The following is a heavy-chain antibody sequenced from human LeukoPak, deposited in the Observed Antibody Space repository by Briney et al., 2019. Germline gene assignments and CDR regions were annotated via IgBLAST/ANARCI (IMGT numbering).Heavy chain of an antibody. V-gene: IGHV3-74*01. CDR2: INSDGSST. Sequence: GGSLRLSCAASGFTLSYYWMHWVRQGPGKGLVWVSRINSDGSSTSYADSVKGRFTISRDNAKNTLYLQMNSLRAEDTAVYYCALPHSYGYGLFDYWGQGTLVTVSS. CDR1: GFTLSYYW. D-gene: IGHD5-18*01. CDR3: ALPHSYGYGLFDY. J-gene: IGHJ4*02.